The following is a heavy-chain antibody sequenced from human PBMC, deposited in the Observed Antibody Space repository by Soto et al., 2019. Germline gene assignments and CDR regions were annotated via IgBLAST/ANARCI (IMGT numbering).Heavy chain of an antibody. CDR3: AVYYDARHNGFNN. CDR1: GYLFTGYF. Sequence: QVQLVQSGTEVRKPGASVKVSCKTSGYLFTGYFIHWVRQAPGQGLEWMGWVRPKTGGTNYLQKFQGRVTMTSDTATSTAFLELSSLKSDDTAVYYCAVYYDARHNGFNNWGQGTLVTVSS. V-gene: IGHV1-2*02. J-gene: IGHJ1*01. CDR2: VRPKTGGT. D-gene: IGHD3-16*01.